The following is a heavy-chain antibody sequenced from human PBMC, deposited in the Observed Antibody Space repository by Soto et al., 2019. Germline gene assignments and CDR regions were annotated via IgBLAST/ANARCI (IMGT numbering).Heavy chain of an antibody. CDR3: TTDCCDYYYYYGMDV. CDR1: GFTFSNAW. V-gene: IGHV3-15*07. CDR2: IKSKTDGGTT. J-gene: IGHJ6*01. D-gene: IGHD2-21*01. Sequence: GGSLRLSCAASGFTFSNAWMNWVRQAPGKGLEWVGRIKSKTDGGTTDYAAPVKGRFTISRDDSKNTLYLQMNSLKTEDTAVYYCTTDCCDYYYYYGMDVWGQGTTVTVSS.